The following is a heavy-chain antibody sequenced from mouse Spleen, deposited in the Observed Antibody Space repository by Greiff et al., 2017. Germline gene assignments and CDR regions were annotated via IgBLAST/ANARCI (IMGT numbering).Heavy chain of an antibody. J-gene: IGHJ4*01. CDR2: INPNYGTT. Sequence: EVKLMESGPELVKPGASVKISCKASGYSFTDYNMNWVKQSNGKSLEWIGVINPNYGTTSYNQKFKGKATLTVDQSSSTAYMQLNSLTSEDSAVYYCARYPIYYGDYVCYAMDYWGQGTSVTVSS. CDR1: GYSFTDYN. V-gene: IGHV1-39*01. CDR3: ARYPIYYGDYVCYAMDY. D-gene: IGHD2-13*01.